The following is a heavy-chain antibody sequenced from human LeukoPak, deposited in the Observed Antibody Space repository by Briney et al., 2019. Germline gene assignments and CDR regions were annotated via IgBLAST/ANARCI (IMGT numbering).Heavy chain of an antibody. CDR1: GYTLTELS. CDR2: FDPEDGET. CDR3: ATPIFGTQLYYMDV. V-gene: IGHV1-24*01. D-gene: IGHD3-3*01. J-gene: IGHJ6*03. Sequence: ASVKVSCKVSGYTLTELSMHWVRQAPGKGLEWMGGFDPEDGETIYARKFQGRVTMTEDTSTDTAYMELSSLRSEDTAVYYCATPIFGTQLYYMDVWGKGTTVTVSS.